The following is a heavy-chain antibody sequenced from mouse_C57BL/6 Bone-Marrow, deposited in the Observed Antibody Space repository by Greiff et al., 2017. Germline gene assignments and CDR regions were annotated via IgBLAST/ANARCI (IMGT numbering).Heavy chain of an antibody. V-gene: IGHV7-3*01. CDR2: IRNKANGYTT. CDR1: GFTITDYY. J-gene: IGHJ2*01. CDR3: ARYNYYGSSYGY. Sequence: EVMLVESGGGLVQPGGSLSLSCAASGFTITDYYMSWVRQPPGKALEWLGFIRNKANGYTTMYSASVKGRFTISRDNSQSILYLQMNALRAEDSAEYYCARYNYYGSSYGYWGQGTTLTVSS. D-gene: IGHD1-1*01.